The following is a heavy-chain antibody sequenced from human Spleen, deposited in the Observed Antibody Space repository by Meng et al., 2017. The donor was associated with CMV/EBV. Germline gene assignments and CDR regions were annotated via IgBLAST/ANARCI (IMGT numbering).Heavy chain of an antibody. D-gene: IGHD3-22*01. V-gene: IGHV3-33*03. CDR3: AKDSYDRSGFYNWFDP. J-gene: IGHJ5*02. CDR2: IWYDGSSK. CDR1: GFTFSKSG. Sequence: GGSLRLSCAASGFTFSKSGMHWVRQAPGKGLEWVAVIWYDGSSKYYADTVEGRFTISRDNSENTMYLQMSNLRAEDTAVYYCAKDSYDRSGFYNWFDPWGRGTLVTVSS.